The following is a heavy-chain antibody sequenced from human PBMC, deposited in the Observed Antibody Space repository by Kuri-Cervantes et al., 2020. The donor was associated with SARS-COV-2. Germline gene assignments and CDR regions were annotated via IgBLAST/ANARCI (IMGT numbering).Heavy chain of an antibody. V-gene: IGHV4-39*01. D-gene: IGHD1-26*01. J-gene: IGHJ3*02. CDR2: IYYSGST. CDR3: ARHTAVGATKGDAFDI. Sequence: SETLSLTCTVSGGSISSSSYYWGWIRQPPGKGLEWIGSIYYSGSTYYNPSLKSRVTISVDTSKNQFSLKLSSVTAADTAVYYCARHTAVGATKGDAFDIWGQGTMVT. CDR1: GGSISSSSYY.